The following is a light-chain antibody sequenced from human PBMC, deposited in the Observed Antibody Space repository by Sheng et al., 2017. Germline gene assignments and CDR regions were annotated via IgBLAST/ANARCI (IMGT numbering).Light chain of an antibody. CDR1: QSVSSN. Sequence: EIVMTQSPATLSLSPGERATLSCRASQSVSSNVAWYQQKPGLAPRLLIYGASSRATGFPARLSGIGSGTEFTLTISSLQSEDFAVYYCQQYDKWPLTFGGGTKVEIK. J-gene: IGKJ4*01. CDR2: GAS. V-gene: IGKV3-15*01. CDR3: QQYDKWPLT.